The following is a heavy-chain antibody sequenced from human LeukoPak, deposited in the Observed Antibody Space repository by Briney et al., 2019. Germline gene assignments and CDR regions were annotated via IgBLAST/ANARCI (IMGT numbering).Heavy chain of an antibody. CDR3: ASGAEFGELYY. Sequence: GGSLRLSCAASAFTLSTYAMSWVRQAPGKGLEWVSGISAGKGNTYYADSVKGRFTISRDNSKNTLYLQMGSLRAEDMAVYYCASGAEFGELYYWGQGTLVTVSS. J-gene: IGHJ4*02. CDR1: AFTLSTYA. D-gene: IGHD3-10*01. V-gene: IGHV3-23*01. CDR2: ISAGKGNT.